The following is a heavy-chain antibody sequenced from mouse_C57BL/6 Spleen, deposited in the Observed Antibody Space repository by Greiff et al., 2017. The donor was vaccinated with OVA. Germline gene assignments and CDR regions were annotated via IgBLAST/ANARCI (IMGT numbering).Heavy chain of an antibody. V-gene: IGHV5-17*01. CDR2: ISSGSSTI. CDR3: AGAWFAY. Sequence: EVQGVESGGGLVKPGGSLKLSCAASGFTFSDYGMHWVRQAPEKGLEWVAYISSGSSTIYYAATVKGRFTISRDNANNTLFLQMTSLRSEDTAMYYCAGAWFAYWGQGTLVTVSA. J-gene: IGHJ3*01. CDR1: GFTFSDYG.